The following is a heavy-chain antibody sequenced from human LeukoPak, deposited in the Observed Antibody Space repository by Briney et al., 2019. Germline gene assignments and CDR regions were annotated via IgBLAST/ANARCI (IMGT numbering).Heavy chain of an antibody. Sequence: SETLSLTCTVSGGSISSHYWSWIRQPPGKGLEWIGYIFYSGSTNSNPSLKSRVIISLDTSNNHFSLKLTSVTAADTAVYYCARDGGTTATSGGYYFGSWGQGALVTVSS. J-gene: IGHJ4*02. V-gene: IGHV4-59*11. D-gene: IGHD1-7*01. CDR2: IFYSGST. CDR3: ARDGGTTATSGGYYFGS. CDR1: GGSISSHY.